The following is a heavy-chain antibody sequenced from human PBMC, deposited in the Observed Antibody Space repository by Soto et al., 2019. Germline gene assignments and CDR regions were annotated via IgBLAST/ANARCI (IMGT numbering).Heavy chain of an antibody. Sequence: QVQLVQSGAEVKKPGSSVKVSCKASGGTFSNYAVSWVRQAPGQGLEWVGEVIPIFGTTPYAEKVQGRVTITANTSTNTAYMELSSLRSEDTAVYYCARRFIQGNGGNHDSFDIWGQGTMVTVSS. V-gene: IGHV1-69*06. D-gene: IGHD2-15*01. CDR1: GGTFSNYA. J-gene: IGHJ3*02. CDR2: VIPIFGTT. CDR3: ARRFIQGNGGNHDSFDI.